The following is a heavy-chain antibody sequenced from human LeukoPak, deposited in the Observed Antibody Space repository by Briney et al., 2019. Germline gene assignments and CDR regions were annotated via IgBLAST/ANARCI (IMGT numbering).Heavy chain of an antibody. CDR2: IIPIFGTA. J-gene: IGHJ4*02. CDR1: GGTFSSYA. Sequence: ASVKVSCKASGGTFSSYAISWVRQAPGQGLEWMGGIIPIFGTANYAQKFQGRVTITADESTSTAYMELSSLRSGDTAVYYCARDLRYSSGWTFFDYWGQGTLVTVSS. D-gene: IGHD6-19*01. CDR3: ARDLRYSSGWTFFDY. V-gene: IGHV1-69*01.